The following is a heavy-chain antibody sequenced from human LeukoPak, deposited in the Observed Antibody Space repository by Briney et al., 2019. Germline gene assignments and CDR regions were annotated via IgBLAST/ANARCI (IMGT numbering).Heavy chain of an antibody. CDR1: GYSIRIGYY. CDR3: ARTLHPPNLNWYFDY. J-gene: IGHJ4*02. V-gene: IGHV4-38-2*02. D-gene: IGHD1-1*01. CDR2: ISHSGTT. Sequence: SETLSLTCSVSGYSIRIGYYWGWIRQPPGKGLQWIGSISHSGTTYYSPSLKSRVSMSVDTSTNQFSLKLSSVTAADTAIYYCARTLHPPNLNWYFDYWGQGILVTVSS.